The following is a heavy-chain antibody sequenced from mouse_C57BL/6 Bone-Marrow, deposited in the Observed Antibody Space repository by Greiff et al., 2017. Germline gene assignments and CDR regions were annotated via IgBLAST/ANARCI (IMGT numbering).Heavy chain of an antibody. CDR3: AGHDGYFWYFDV. CDR1: GFTFSSYG. J-gene: IGHJ1*03. D-gene: IGHD2-3*01. V-gene: IGHV5-6*01. CDR2: ISSGGSYT. Sequence: EVQLVESGGDLVKPGGSLKLSCAASGFTFSSYGMSWVRQTPDTRLEWVATISSGGSYTYYPDSVKGRFTISRDNAKNTLYLQMSSLTSEDTAMYYSAGHDGYFWYFDVWGTGTTVTVSS.